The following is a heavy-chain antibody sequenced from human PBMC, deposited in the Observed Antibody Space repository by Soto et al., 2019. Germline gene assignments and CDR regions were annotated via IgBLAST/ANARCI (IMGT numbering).Heavy chain of an antibody. V-gene: IGHV3-21*01. J-gene: IGHJ4*02. CDR1: GFTFSSYS. CDR2: ISSSSSYI. CDR3: ARAPYYYDSRGYWAY. Sequence: EVQLVESGGGLVKPGGSLRLSCAASGFTFSSYSMNWVRQAPGKGLEWVSSISSSSSYIYYADSVKGRFTISRDNAKNXXXXXMNXXRAEDTAVYYCARAPYYYDSRGYWAYWGQGTLVTVSS. D-gene: IGHD3-22*01.